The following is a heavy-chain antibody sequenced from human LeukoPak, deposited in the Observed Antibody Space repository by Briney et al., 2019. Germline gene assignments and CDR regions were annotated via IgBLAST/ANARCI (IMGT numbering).Heavy chain of an antibody. D-gene: IGHD5-12*01. CDR3: ARVVDIVATIWFDY. Sequence: PGGSLRLSCAASGFTFTSYSMNWVRQAPGKGLEWVSTISGGGSTYYADSVKGRFTISRDNSKNTLYLQVNSLRAEDTAVYYCARVVDIVATIWFDYWGQGTLVTVSP. V-gene: IGHV3-23*01. J-gene: IGHJ4*02. CDR2: ISGGGST. CDR1: GFTFTSYS.